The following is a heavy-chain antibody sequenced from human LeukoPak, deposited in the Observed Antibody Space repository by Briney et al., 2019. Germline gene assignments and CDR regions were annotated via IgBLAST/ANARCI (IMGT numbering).Heavy chain of an antibody. Sequence: PSQTLSLTCTVSGGSISSGSYYWSWIRQPAGKGLEWIGRIYTSGSTNYNPSLKSRVTISVDTSKNQFSLKLSSVTAADTAVYYCARSDPYSSSSDYFDYWGQGTLVTVSS. D-gene: IGHD6-6*01. CDR3: ARSDPYSSSSDYFDY. J-gene: IGHJ4*02. CDR2: IYTSGST. V-gene: IGHV4-61*02. CDR1: GGSISSGSYY.